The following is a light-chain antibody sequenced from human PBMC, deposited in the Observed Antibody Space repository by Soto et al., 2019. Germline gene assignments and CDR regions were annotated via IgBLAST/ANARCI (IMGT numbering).Light chain of an antibody. CDR2: GAS. V-gene: IGKV3-20*01. J-gene: IGKJ5*01. Sequence: EIVLTQSPATLSLSPGERATLSCRASQSVKTFLVWYQQRPGQAPRLLIYGASTRATGIPARFSGSGSGTDFTLTIIRLEPEDFAVYYCQQYGSSPSTFGQGTRLEIK. CDR3: QQYGSSPST. CDR1: QSVKTF.